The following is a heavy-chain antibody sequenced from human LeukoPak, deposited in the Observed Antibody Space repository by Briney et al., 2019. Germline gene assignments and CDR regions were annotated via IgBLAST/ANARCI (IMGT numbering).Heavy chain of an antibody. D-gene: IGHD6-13*01. CDR1: GFTFSSYR. CDR3: AKASPYSSSSPYYYYYYMDV. Sequence: GGSPRLSCAAAGFTFSSYRRNGGRQAGGKGLEGVSSISSSSSYIYYADSVTGRFTISRDNPKNSLYLQMNSLRAEDTAVYYCAKASPYSSSSPYYYYYYMDVWGKGTTVTVSS. V-gene: IGHV3-21*01. CDR2: ISSSSSYI. J-gene: IGHJ6*03.